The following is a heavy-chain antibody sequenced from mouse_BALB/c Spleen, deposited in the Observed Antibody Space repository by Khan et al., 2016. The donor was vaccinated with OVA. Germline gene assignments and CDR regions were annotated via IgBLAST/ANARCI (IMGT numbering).Heavy chain of an antibody. V-gene: IGHV1-84*02. J-gene: IGHJ2*01. D-gene: IGHD2-1*01. Sequence: VQLQQSGPELVKPGASVKISCKTSGYTFTDFYMNWVRQKPGQGLESIGWIYPGSGNTKYNEKFKGKATLTVKPSSNTAYMQVSGLTSEDTAVYFCARSSFYPDYFDYWGQGTTRTGSS. CDR2: IYPGSGNT. CDR3: ARSSFYPDYFDY. CDR1: GYTFTDFY.